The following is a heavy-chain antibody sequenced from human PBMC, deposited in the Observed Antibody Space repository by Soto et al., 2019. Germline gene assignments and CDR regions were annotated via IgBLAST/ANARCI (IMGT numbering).Heavy chain of an antibody. J-gene: IGHJ6*03. D-gene: IGHD6-6*01. V-gene: IGHV1-18*01. CDR2: ISAYNGNT. CDR1: GYTFTSYG. CDR3: ARGPKVGIAARPYYYYMDV. Sequence: ASVKVSCKASGYTFTSYGISWVRQAPGQGLEWMGWISAYNGNTNYAQKLQGRVTMTTDTSTSTAYMELRSLRSDDPAVYYCARGPKVGIAARPYYYYMDVWGKGTTVTVSS.